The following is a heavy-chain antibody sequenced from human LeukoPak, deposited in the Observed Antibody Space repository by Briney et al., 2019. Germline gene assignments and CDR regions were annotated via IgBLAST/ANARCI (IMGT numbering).Heavy chain of an antibody. Sequence: GASVKVSCKASGYTFTSYGISWVRQAPGQGLEWMGWISAYNGNTNYAQKLQGRVTMTTDTSTSTAYMELRSLRSDDTAVYYCARFGYDFWSGYPPFDYWGQGTLVTVSS. J-gene: IGHJ4*02. D-gene: IGHD3-3*01. CDR3: ARFGYDFWSGYPPFDY. CDR1: GYTFTSYG. V-gene: IGHV1-18*01. CDR2: ISAYNGNT.